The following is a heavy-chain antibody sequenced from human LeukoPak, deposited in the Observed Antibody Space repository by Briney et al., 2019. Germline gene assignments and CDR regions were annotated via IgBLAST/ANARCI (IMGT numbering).Heavy chain of an antibody. CDR1: GYTFTGYY. Sequence: GASVKVSCKASGYTFTGYYMHWVRQAPGQGLEWMGWINPNSGGTNYAKKFQGRVTMTRDTSISTAYMELSRLRSDDTAVYYCARDGEWEVGFDYWGQGTLVTVSS. CDR2: INPNSGGT. J-gene: IGHJ4*02. V-gene: IGHV1-2*02. D-gene: IGHD1-26*01. CDR3: ARDGEWEVGFDY.